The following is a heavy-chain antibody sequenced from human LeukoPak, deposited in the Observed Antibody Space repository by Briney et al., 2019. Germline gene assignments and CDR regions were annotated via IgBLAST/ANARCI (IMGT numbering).Heavy chain of an antibody. J-gene: IGHJ4*02. D-gene: IGHD2-15*01. CDR3: ASVKDIVVGGGPYYFDY. CDR2: IIPIFGTA. V-gene: IGHV1-69*13. Sequence: ASVKVSCKASGGTFSSYAISWVRQAPGQGLEWMGGIIPIFGTANYAQKFQGRVTITADESTSTAYMELSSLRSEDTAVYYCASVKDIVVGGGPYYFDYWGQGTLVTVSS. CDR1: GGTFSSYA.